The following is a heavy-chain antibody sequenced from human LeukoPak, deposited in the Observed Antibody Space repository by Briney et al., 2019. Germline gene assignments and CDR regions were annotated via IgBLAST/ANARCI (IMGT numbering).Heavy chain of an antibody. CDR1: GFTFTNYA. D-gene: IGHD3-22*01. V-gene: IGHV3-30-3*01. CDR3: AKVHKRLTMIVVIITTFDY. Sequence: PGGSLRLSCAASGFTFTNYAIHWVRQAPGKGLESVAVISSDGSDIDYADSVKGRFTISRDNSKNTLYLQMNSLRAEDTAVYYCAKVHKRLTMIVVIITTFDYWGQGTLVTVSS. J-gene: IGHJ4*02. CDR2: ISSDGSDI.